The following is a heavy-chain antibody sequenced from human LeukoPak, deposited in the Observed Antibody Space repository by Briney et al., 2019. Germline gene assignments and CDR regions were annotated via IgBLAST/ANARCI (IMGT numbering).Heavy chain of an antibody. Sequence: GASVKVSCKASGGTFSSYAISWVRQAPGQGLEWMGGIIPIFGTANYAQKFQGRVTITADKSTSTAYMELSSLRSEDTAVYYCARGPEGTADAFDIWGQGTMVTVSS. J-gene: IGHJ3*02. CDR1: GGTFSSYA. V-gene: IGHV1-69*06. CDR3: ARGPEGTADAFDI. D-gene: IGHD3-10*01. CDR2: IIPIFGTA.